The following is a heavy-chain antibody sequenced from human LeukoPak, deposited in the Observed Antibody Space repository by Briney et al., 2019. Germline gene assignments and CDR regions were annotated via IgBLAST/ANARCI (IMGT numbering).Heavy chain of an antibody. V-gene: IGHV4-59*08. J-gene: IGHJ4*02. Sequence: SETLSLTCTVSGGSISTYYWNWIRQPPGKGLEWIGYIYYSGTTNYNPSLKSRVTISVDTSKNQFSLKLSSVTAADTAVYYCARHSPKWLSLFYFDYWGQGTLVTVSS. CDR2: IYYSGTT. D-gene: IGHD3-22*01. CDR3: ARHSPKWLSLFYFDY. CDR1: GGSISTYY.